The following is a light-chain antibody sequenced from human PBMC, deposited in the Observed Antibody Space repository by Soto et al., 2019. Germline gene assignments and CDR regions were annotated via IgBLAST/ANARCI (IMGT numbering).Light chain of an antibody. CDR3: QQSYSSLT. J-gene: IGKJ4*01. CDR1: QRVLYSSNNKNY. V-gene: IGKV4-1*01. Sequence: DIVITQSPAALAVSLGERATINCKSSQRVLYSSNNKNYLAWYQQKPGQRPKLLIYWASTGESGVPDRFSGSGSAKDFTLTLSSLQGAHVAVYYCQQSYSSLTLGGGTKVELK. CDR2: WAS.